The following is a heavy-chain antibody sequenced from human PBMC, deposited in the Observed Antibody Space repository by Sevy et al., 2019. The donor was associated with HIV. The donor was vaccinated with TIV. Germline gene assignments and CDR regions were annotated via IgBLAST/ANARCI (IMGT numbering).Heavy chain of an antibody. D-gene: IGHD6-13*01. CDR1: GFTFSSYW. V-gene: IGHV3-74*01. Sequence: GGSLRLSCAASGFTFSSYWMHWVRQAPGKGLVWVSRVNSDGSSTSYADSVKGRVTISRDNAKNTLYLQMNSLRAEDTAVYYCARGAAAGTFDYWGQGTLVTVSS. CDR2: VNSDGSST. CDR3: ARGAAAGTFDY. J-gene: IGHJ4*02.